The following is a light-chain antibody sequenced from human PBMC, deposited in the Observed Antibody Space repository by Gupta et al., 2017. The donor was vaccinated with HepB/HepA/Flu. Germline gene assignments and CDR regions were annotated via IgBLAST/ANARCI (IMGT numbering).Light chain of an antibody. CDR3: ETWDSNIRV. V-gene: IGLV4-60*03. Sequence: VTQSSSASASPGSSAKLTCTLSSGYSHYVIGWHQQQPGKAPRFLMKVESSGRYSKGGGIPDRFSGSSSEAARYLTISNLEAEDEDYYYYETWDSNIRVSGGGTKLTVL. CDR2: VESSGRY. CDR1: SGYSHYV. J-gene: IGLJ2*01.